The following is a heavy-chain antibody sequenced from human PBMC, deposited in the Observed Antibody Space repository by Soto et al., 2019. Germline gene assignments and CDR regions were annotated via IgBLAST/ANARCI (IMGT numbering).Heavy chain of an antibody. CDR3: ARRGYYAISAFDI. CDR2: IYYSGST. CDR1: GGSISSSSYY. J-gene: IGHJ3*02. V-gene: IGHV4-39*01. D-gene: IGHD2-8*01. Sequence: SETLSLTCTVSGGSISSSSYYWGWIRHPPGKGLEWIGSIYYSGSTYYNPSLKSRVTISVDTSKNQFSLKLSSVTAADTAVYYCARRGYYAISAFDIWGQGTMVT.